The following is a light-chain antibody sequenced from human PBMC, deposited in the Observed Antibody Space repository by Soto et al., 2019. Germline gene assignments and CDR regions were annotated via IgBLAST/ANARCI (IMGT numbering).Light chain of an antibody. Sequence: EIVLTQSPATLSLSPGERATLSCRASQSVSRYIAWYQQKPGQTPRLLIYDASNKATGIPARFSDSGSGTDFTLTISSLEPEDFAVYYCLQRANWYTFGQGTKLEIK. CDR1: QSVSRY. CDR3: LQRANWYT. J-gene: IGKJ2*01. CDR2: DAS. V-gene: IGKV3-11*01.